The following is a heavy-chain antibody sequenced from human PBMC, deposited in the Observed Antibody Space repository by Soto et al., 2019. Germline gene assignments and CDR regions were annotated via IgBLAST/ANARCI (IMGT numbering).Heavy chain of an antibody. V-gene: IGHV4-34*01. CDR3: ARVLDYIWGSYRYRQPNAFDI. CDR2: INHSGST. CDR1: GGSFSGYY. D-gene: IGHD3-16*02. J-gene: IGHJ3*02. Sequence: SETLSLTCAVYGGSFSGYYWSWIRQPPGKGLEWIGEINHSGSTNYNPSLKSRVTISVDTSKNQFSLKLSSVTAADTAVYYCARVLDYIWGSYRYRQPNAFDIWGQGTMVTVSS.